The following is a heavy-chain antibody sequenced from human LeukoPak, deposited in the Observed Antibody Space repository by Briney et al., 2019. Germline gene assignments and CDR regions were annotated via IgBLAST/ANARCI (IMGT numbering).Heavy chain of an antibody. J-gene: IGHJ5*02. CDR2: VYHNGRT. D-gene: IGHD3-22*01. V-gene: IGHV4-4*02. CDR3: ARDWDGRDSDRSGYYPRWFDP. CDR1: GGSISRTNW. Sequence: SETLSLTCAVSGGSISRTNWWTWVRQPPGKGLEWIGEVYHNGRTNYNPSLQSRITIPVDKSKNQFSLNLTSVTAADTAIYYCARDWDGRDSDRSGYYPRWFDPWGQGALVTVSS.